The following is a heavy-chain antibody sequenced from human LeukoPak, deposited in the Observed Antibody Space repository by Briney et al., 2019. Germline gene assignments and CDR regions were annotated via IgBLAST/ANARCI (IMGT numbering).Heavy chain of an antibody. CDR2: ISGSGGST. Sequence: GGSLRLSCAASGFTFSSYAMSWVRQAPGKGLEWVSAISGSGGSTYYADSVKGRFTISRDNSKNTLYLQMNSLRAEDTAVYYCAKDWANYYYYYMDVWGKETTVTISS. CDR3: AKDWANYYYYYMDV. V-gene: IGHV3-23*01. D-gene: IGHD3-16*01. J-gene: IGHJ6*03. CDR1: GFTFSSYA.